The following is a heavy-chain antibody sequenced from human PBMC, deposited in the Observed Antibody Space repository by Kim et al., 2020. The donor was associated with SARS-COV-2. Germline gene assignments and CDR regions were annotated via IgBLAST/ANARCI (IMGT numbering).Heavy chain of an antibody. CDR3: ARRLAAAGFWYFDL. CDR2: IGHSGST. Sequence: ETLSLTCAVYGGSLSGYYWSWIRLPPGKGLEWVGEIGHSGSTNYNPSLVSRVTVSLDTSKNQVSLKLTSVTAADTAVYYCARRLAAAGFWYFDLWGRGALVAVSS. CDR1: GGSLSGYY. D-gene: IGHD6-13*01. J-gene: IGHJ2*01. V-gene: IGHV4-34*01.